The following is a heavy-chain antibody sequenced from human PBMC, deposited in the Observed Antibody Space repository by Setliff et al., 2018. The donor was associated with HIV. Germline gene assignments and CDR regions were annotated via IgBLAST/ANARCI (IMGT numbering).Heavy chain of an antibody. CDR2: ISNDGGRE. V-gene: IGHV3-7*01. CDR3: WSGYTSGR. Sequence: GGSLRLSCAASGFTFTNYLMAWIRQAPGRGLEWAAIISNDGGREYYVDSVKGRFTISRDNAKSSLYLQMDSLRVEDTSVYYCWSGYTSGRWGQGTLVTVSS. CDR1: GFTFTNYL. J-gene: IGHJ4*02. D-gene: IGHD6-19*01.